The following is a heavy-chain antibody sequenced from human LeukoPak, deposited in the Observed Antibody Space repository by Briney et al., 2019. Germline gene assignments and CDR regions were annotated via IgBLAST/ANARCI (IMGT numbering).Heavy chain of an antibody. CDR3: AKGLKTAVAPYMGYHYYMDV. J-gene: IGHJ6*03. CDR1: GFTFSSYS. CDR2: ISSSSSYI. Sequence: PGGSLRLSCAASGFTFSSYSMNWVRQAPGKGLEWVSSISSSSSYIYYADSVKGRFTISRDNSKNTLSLQMNSLRAEDTAVYYCAKGLKTAVAPYMGYHYYMDVWGKGTTVTVSS. V-gene: IGHV3-21*04. D-gene: IGHD5-18*01.